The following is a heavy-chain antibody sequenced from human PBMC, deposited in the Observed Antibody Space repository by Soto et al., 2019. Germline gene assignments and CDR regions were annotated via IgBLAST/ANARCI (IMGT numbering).Heavy chain of an antibody. D-gene: IGHD2-15*01. CDR1: GFTFSTYS. J-gene: IGHJ6*02. CDR3: ARCASGGYYYYYAMDV. V-gene: IGHV3-48*02. Sequence: EVQLVESGGGLVQPGGSLRLSCAASGFTFSTYSLTWVRQAPGKGLEWVSYISGRSSAIYYADSVKGRFTIPRDNAKNSLYLQMNSLRDEDTAVYYCARCASGGYYYYYAMDVWGQGTTVTVSS. CDR2: ISGRSSAI.